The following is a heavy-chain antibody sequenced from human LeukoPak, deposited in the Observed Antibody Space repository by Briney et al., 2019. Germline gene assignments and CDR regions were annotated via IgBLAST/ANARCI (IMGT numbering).Heavy chain of an antibody. D-gene: IGHD2-15*01. Sequence: SVKVSCKASGGTFSSYAISWVRQAPPQGLEWMGGIIPIFGTANYAQKFQGRVTITADEFTSTAYMELSSLRSEDTAVYYCARGCSGGSCYSHSGSSPIDYWGQGTLVTVSS. CDR3: ARGCSGGSCYSHSGSSPIDY. CDR1: GGTFSSYA. J-gene: IGHJ4*02. V-gene: IGHV1-69*13. CDR2: IIPIFGTA.